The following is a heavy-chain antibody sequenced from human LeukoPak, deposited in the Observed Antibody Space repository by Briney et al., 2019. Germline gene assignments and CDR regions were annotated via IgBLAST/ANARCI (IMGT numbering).Heavy chain of an antibody. CDR2: IYSGGST. D-gene: IGHD6-13*01. CDR3: ARTSYSYSDFDY. J-gene: IGHJ4*02. CDR1: GFTVSSNY. V-gene: IGHV3-66*01. Sequence: GGSLRLSCAASGFTVSSNYMSWVRQAPGKGLEWVSVIYSGGSTYYADSVKGRFTISRDNSKNTLYLQMNSLRAEDTAVYYCARTSYSYSDFDYWGQGTLVTVAP.